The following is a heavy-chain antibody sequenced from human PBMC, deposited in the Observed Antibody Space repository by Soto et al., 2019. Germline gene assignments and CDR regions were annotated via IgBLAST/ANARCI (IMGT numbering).Heavy chain of an antibody. J-gene: IGHJ4*02. CDR2: ISSSSSYI. Sequence: PGGSLRLSCAASGFTFSSYIMNWVRQAPGKGLEWVSSISSSSSYIYYADSVKGRFTISRDNAKNSLYLQMNSLRAEDTAVYYCARDRDDFWSGYYKEGDYWGQGTLVTVSS. D-gene: IGHD3-3*01. CDR1: GFTFSSYI. CDR3: ARDRDDFWSGYYKEGDY. V-gene: IGHV3-21*01.